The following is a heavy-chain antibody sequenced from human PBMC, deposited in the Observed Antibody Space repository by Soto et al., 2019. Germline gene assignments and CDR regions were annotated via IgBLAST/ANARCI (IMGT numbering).Heavy chain of an antibody. J-gene: IGHJ6*02. CDR3: AAIASTVTIDYYGMDV. CDR2: INAGNGNT. V-gene: IGHV1-3*01. CDR1: GYTFTSYA. Sequence: ASVKVSCKASGYTFTSYAIHWVRQAPGQRLEWMGWINAGNGNTKYSQKFQERVTITRDMSTSTAYMELSSLRSEDTAVYYCAAIASTVTIDYYGMDVWGQGTTVTVSS. D-gene: IGHD4-17*01.